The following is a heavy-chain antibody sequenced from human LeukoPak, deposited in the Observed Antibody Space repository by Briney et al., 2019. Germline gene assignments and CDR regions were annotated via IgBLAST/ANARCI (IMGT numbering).Heavy chain of an antibody. D-gene: IGHD3-10*01. CDR3: AREALLWFGEEVSGFDY. V-gene: IGHV4-39*07. CDR1: GGSISSSSYY. Sequence: PSETLSLTCTVSGGSISSSSYYWGWIRQPPGKGLEWIGTIYYSGSTYYNPSLKSRVTISVDTSKNQFSLKLSSVTAADTAVYYCAREALLWFGEEVSGFDYWGQGTLVTVSS. J-gene: IGHJ4*02. CDR2: IYYSGST.